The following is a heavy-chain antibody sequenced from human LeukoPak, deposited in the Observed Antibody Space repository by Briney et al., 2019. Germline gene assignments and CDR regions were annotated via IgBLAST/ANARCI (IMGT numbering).Heavy chain of an antibody. CDR3: ARDPVAEKDY. Sequence: ASVKVSCKASGYTFTGYYMHWVRQAPGQGLEWMGWINPNSGGTNYAQNFQGRVTITADKSTSTAYMELSSLRSEDTAVYYCARDPVAEKDYWGQGTLVTVSS. V-gene: IGHV1-2*02. J-gene: IGHJ4*02. D-gene: IGHD6-19*01. CDR1: GYTFTGYY. CDR2: INPNSGGT.